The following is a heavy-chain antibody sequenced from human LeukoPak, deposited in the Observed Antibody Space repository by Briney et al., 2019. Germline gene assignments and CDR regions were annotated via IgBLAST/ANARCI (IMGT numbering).Heavy chain of an antibody. D-gene: IGHD2-2*01. J-gene: IGHJ3*02. CDR3: AKHDSSTSRRRRTTIGAFDI. CDR2: IKPDGRDK. Sequence: GGSLRLSCAASGLFFSTNWMSWVRQAPGKGLEWVATIKPDGRDKYYVDSVKGRFTMSRDNGKNSVYLQMNSLRAEDTAVYYCAKHDSSTSRRRRTTIGAFDIWGQGTMVTVSS. V-gene: IGHV3-7*03. CDR1: GLFFSTNW.